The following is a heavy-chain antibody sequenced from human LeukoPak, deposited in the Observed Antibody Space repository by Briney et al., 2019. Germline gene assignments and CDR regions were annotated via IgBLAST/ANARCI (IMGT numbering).Heavy chain of an antibody. CDR3: ARDHGIWESYDAFDI. CDR2: INWNGGST. Sequence: GGSLRLSCAASGFTFDDYGMSWVRQAPGKGLEWVSGINWNGGSTGYADSVKGRFTISRDNAKNSLYLQMNSLRAEDTALYYCARDHGIWESYDAFDIWGQGTMVTVSS. CDR1: GFTFDDYG. J-gene: IGHJ3*02. D-gene: IGHD3-3*01. V-gene: IGHV3-20*04.